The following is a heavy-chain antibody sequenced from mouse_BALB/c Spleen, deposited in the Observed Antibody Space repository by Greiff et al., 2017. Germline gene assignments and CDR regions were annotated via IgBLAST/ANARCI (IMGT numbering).Heavy chain of an antibody. V-gene: IGHV5-6-5*01. CDR2: ISSGGST. Sequence: EVHLVESGGGLVKPGGSLKLSCAASGFTFSSYAMSWVRQTPEKRLEWVASISSGGSTYYPDSVKGRFTISRDNARNILYLQMSSLRSEDTAMYYCASLYGSSPDYWGQGTTLTVSS. CDR1: GFTFSSYA. J-gene: IGHJ2*01. CDR3: ASLYGSSPDY. D-gene: IGHD1-1*01.